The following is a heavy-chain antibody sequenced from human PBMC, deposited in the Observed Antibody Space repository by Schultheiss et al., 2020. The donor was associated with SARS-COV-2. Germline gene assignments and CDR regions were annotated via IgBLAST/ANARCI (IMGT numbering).Heavy chain of an antibody. CDR1: GFTFSSYG. CDR2: ISYDGSNK. D-gene: IGHD6-19*01. V-gene: IGHV3-30*18. J-gene: IGHJ4*02. CDR3: AKASDVGSGWTFDY. Sequence: GGSLRLSCAASGFTFSSYGMHWVRQAPGKGLEWVAVISYDGSNKYYADSVKGRFTFSRDNSKNTLYLQMNSLRAEDTAVYYCAKASDVGSGWTFDYWGQGTLVTVSS.